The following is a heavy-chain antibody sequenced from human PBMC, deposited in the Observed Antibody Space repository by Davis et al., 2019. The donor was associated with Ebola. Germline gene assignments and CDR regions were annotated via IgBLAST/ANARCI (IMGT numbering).Heavy chain of an antibody. CDR1: GITFSSHV. D-gene: IGHD6-13*01. CDR3: AKRPSSSWYDYFDY. V-gene: IGHV3-23*01. CDR2: ITGGGIA. Sequence: GESLKISCAASGITFSSHVMSWVRQAPGKGLEWVSTITGGGIAYYTESVEGRFTISRDNSKNTLYLQMDSLGADDTAVYFCAKRPSSSWYDYFDYWGQGTQVTVSS. J-gene: IGHJ4*02.